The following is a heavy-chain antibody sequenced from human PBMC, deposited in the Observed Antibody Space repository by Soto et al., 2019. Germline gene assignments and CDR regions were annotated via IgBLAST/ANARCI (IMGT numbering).Heavy chain of an antibody. CDR2: IYYSGST. Sequence: PSGTLSLTCTVSGGPISSYYWSWIRQPPGKGLEWIGYIYYSGSTNYNPSLKSRVTISVDTSKNQFSLKLSSVTAADTAVYYCARDAEVVPAAINPEYYYYGMDFWGQGTTVTVSS. CDR3: ARDAEVVPAAINPEYYYYGMDF. J-gene: IGHJ6*02. D-gene: IGHD2-2*01. CDR1: GGPISSYY. V-gene: IGHV4-59*01.